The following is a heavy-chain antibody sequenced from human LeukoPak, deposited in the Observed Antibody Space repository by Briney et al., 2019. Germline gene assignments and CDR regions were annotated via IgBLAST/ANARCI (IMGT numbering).Heavy chain of an antibody. CDR2: IYHSGRT. CDR1: GYSISSGYY. Sequence: PSETLSLXCAVSGYSISSGYYWGGMRQPPGEGVEGMGRIYHSGRTYYKPSVKRRCTISVERSKKHFSLKLSSVTAADTAVYYCARHDILWWVPSAFDIWGQGTMVTVSS. CDR3: ARHDILWWVPSAFDI. J-gene: IGHJ3*02. D-gene: IGHD2-21*01. V-gene: IGHV4-38-2*01.